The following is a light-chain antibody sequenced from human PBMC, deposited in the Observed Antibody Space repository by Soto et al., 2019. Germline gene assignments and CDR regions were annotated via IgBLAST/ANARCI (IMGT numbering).Light chain of an antibody. Sequence: QMTQSPLSLSASVGEKIIITCRASRDVGSDVSWYQQKPGQAPKLVIYAASNLYTGVPSRFSGRRSGTEFTLTISSLQPEDFASYYCLQDYGDSWTFGQGTKVEIE. CDR1: RDVGSD. J-gene: IGKJ1*01. CDR3: LQDYGDSWT. CDR2: AAS. V-gene: IGKV1-6*01.